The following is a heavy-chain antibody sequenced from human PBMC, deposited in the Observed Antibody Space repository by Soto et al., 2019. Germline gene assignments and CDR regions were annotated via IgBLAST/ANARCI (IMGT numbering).Heavy chain of an antibody. Sequence: LSCTVSGGSVSSGGYYWSWIRQHPGKGMEWIGEINHSCSTNYNTSLKSRVTISVNKSKNQISLKLSSVTAADKAVYYCARALPAYYYYNSGDLDFWGQGTTVTVSS. D-gene: IGHD3-22*01. J-gene: IGHJ6*02. CDR1: GGSVSSGGYY. V-gene: IGHV4-30-2*01. CDR2: INHSCST. CDR3: ARALPAYYYYNSGDLDF.